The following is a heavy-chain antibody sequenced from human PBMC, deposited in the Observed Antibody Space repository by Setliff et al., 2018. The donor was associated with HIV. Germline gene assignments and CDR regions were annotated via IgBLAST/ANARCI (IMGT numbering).Heavy chain of an antibody. J-gene: IGHJ3*02. CDR3: ARDRIEVLADSPHDVFDI. V-gene: IGHV4-4*07. D-gene: IGHD3-22*01. CDR2: VHNSAGS. CDR1: GDSVSGYY. Sequence: SETLSLTCAVSGDSVSGYYWSWIRQPAGRGLEWIGRVHNSAGSNYNLSLKSRVTMSVDTAKNQLSLKLTAVSAADTAVYYCARDRIEVLADSPHDVFDIWGRGIMVTVSS.